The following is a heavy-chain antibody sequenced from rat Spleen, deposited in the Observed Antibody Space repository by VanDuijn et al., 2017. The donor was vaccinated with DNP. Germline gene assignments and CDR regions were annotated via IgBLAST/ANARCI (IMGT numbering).Heavy chain of an antibody. V-gene: IGHV5-25*01. Sequence: EVQLVESGGGLVQPGRSLKLSCAASGFTFSNYYMAWVRQAPTKGLEWVASISTGGGNTYYRDSVKGRFTISRDNAKSTLYLQMDSLRSEDTATYYCATPFRRSIAGDYFDYWGQGVMVTVSS. J-gene: IGHJ2*01. D-gene: IGHD1-2*01. CDR1: GFTFSNYY. CDR3: ATPFRRSIAGDYFDY. CDR2: ISTGGGNT.